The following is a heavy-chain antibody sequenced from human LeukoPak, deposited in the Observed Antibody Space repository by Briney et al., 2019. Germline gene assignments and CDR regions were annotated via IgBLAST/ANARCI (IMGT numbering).Heavy chain of an antibody. CDR2: ITWNTGII. CDR3: AKEIYRSGWHPAFDI. D-gene: IGHD6-19*01. V-gene: IGHV3-9*01. CDR1: GFTFDYYA. Sequence: GGSLRLSCAASGFTFDYYAMHWVRQAPGKGLEWVSGITWNTGIIGYADSVKGRFTISRDNAKNSLHLQMNSLRAEDTALYYCAKEIYRSGWHPAFDILCQETMVTVSS. J-gene: IGHJ3*02.